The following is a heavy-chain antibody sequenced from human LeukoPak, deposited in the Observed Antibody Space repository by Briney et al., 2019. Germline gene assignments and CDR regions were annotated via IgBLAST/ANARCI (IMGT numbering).Heavy chain of an antibody. V-gene: IGHV3-7*05. CDR3: ARDQRYCSSSSCPWEPFDY. J-gene: IGHJ4*02. CDR2: IKQNGSEK. CDR1: GFTFTSYS. D-gene: IGHD2-2*01. Sequence: GGSLRLSCAASGFTFTSYSMTWVRQAPGKGLEWVSNIKQNGSEKYYVDSVKGRFTISRDNAKNSLYLQMNSLRAEDTAVYYCARDQRYCSSSSCPWEPFDYWGQGTLVTVSS.